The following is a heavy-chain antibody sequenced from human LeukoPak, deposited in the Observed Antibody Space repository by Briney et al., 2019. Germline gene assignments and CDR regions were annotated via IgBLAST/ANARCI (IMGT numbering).Heavy chain of an antibody. CDR2: ITPDDSDT. V-gene: IGHV5-51*01. CDR1: GYRFTSYW. D-gene: IGHD3-10*01. CDR3: ARRVGRIGDYFDY. J-gene: IGHJ4*02. Sequence: GESLKISCKGSGYRFTSYWIGWVRQMPGKGLEWMGIITPDDSDTRYSPSFQGQVTISADKSISTAYLQWSSLKASDTAMYYCARRVGRIGDYFDYWGQGTLVTVSS.